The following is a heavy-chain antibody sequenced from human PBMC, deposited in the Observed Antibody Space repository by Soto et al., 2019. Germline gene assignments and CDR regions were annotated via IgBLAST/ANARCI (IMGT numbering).Heavy chain of an antibody. CDR1: EGTSIGGGDC. CDR2: IYHSGST. Sequence: SETLCLTCGVAEGTSIGGGDCWSWIRQPPGKGLEWIGYIYHSGSTYYNPSLKSRVTISVDRSKNQFSLKLSSVTAADTAVYYCARVTRSSPTWLAPWGKGTLVPGSP. V-gene: IGHV4-30-2*01. D-gene: IGHD6-6*01. J-gene: IGHJ5*02. CDR3: ARVTRSSPTWLAP.